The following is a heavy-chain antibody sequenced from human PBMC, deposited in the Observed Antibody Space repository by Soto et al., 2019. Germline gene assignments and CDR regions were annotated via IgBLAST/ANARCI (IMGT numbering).Heavy chain of an antibody. Sequence: EASVKVSCKASGYTFTSYVIHWVRQAPGQRLEWMGWINAGDGDTTYSQNFQGRVTITRDTSASTAYMDLSSLRSEDTAVYYCAGVSVTLDYWGQGTLVTV. V-gene: IGHV1-3*01. J-gene: IGHJ4*02. CDR2: INAGDGDT. CDR3: AGVSVTLDY. CDR1: GYTFTSYV. D-gene: IGHD2-21*02.